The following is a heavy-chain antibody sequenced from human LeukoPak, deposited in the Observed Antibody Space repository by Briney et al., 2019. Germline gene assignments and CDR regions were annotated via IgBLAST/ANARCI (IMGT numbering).Heavy chain of an antibody. CDR1: GFTFGDYV. J-gene: IGHJ4*02. CDR3: TRDRRKGAPNNDY. Sequence: PGGSLRLSCTTSGFTFGDYVMSWVRQAPGKGLEWVGFIRSKAYGGTTGYAASVKGRFTISRDDSKSIAYLQMNSLKTEDTAVYYCTRDRRKGAPNNDYWGQGTLVTVSS. V-gene: IGHV3-49*04. CDR2: IRSKAYGGTT.